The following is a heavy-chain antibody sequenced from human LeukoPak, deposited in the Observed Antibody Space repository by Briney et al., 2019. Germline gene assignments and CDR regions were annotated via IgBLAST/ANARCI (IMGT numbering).Heavy chain of an antibody. D-gene: IGHD3-10*01. Sequence: GGSLRLSCAASGFTFTKYAMSWVRQAPGKGLEWVSAISGSGGSTYYADSVKGRFTISRDNAKNSLYLQMNSLRAEDTAVYYCARDREDYYGSGSYYRHYYMDVWGKGTTVTVSS. CDR3: ARDREDYYGSGSYYRHYYMDV. V-gene: IGHV3-23*01. J-gene: IGHJ6*03. CDR1: GFTFTKYA. CDR2: ISGSGGST.